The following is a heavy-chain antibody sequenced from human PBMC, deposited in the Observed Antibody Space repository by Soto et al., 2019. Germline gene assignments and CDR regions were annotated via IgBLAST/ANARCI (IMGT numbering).Heavy chain of an antibody. V-gene: IGHV4-59*01. CDR2: IYYGGST. CDR3: AGSPYYYYGMDV. Sequence: SETLSLTCTVSGGSISSYYWNWIRQPPGKGLEWIGYIYYGGSTTYNPSLKSRVTISVDTSKNQFSLKLDSVTAADTAVYYCAGSPYYYYGMDVWGQGASVTVSS. D-gene: IGHD6-13*01. J-gene: IGHJ6*02. CDR1: GGSISSYY.